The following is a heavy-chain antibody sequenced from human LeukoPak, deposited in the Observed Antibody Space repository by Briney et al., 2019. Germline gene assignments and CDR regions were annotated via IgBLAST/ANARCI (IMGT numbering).Heavy chain of an antibody. CDR1: GYTLTELS. V-gene: IGHV1-24*01. CDR2: FDPEDGET. J-gene: IGHJ4*02. Sequence: ASVKVSCKVSGYTLTELSMHWVRQAPGKGLEWMGGFDPEDGETIYAQKFQGRVTMTEDTSTDTAYMELSSLRSEDTAVYYCATVGYSSGWLFDYWGQGTLATVSS. D-gene: IGHD6-19*01. CDR3: ATVGYSSGWLFDY.